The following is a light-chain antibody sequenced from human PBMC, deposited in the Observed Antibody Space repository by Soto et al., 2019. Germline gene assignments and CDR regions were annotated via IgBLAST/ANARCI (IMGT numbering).Light chain of an antibody. Sequence: QSALTQPPSASGSPGQSVTISCTGSNVGEYDYVSWYQQHPGKAPKLMIHEVTKRPSGVSDRFSGSKSGNTASLTISGLQAEDEADYYCNSRTSSSTYVFGTGTKLTVL. CDR3: NSRTSSSTYV. J-gene: IGLJ1*01. CDR1: NVGEYDY. CDR2: EVT. V-gene: IGLV2-14*01.